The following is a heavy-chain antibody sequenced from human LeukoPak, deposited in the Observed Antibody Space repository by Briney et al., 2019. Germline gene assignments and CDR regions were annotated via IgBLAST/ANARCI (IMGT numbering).Heavy chain of an antibody. Sequence: PSETLSLTCTVSGGSISSSTHYWGWIRQPPGKGLEWIGEINHSGSTNYNPSLKSRVTISVDTSKNQFSLKLGSVTAADTAVYYCARKTFHDFFDPYWGQGTLVTVSS. CDR3: ARKTFHDFFDPY. D-gene: IGHD3-3*01. J-gene: IGHJ4*02. CDR1: GGSISSSTHY. V-gene: IGHV4-39*07. CDR2: INHSGST.